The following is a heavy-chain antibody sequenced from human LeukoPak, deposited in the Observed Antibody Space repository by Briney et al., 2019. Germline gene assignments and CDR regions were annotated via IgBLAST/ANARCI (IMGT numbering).Heavy chain of an antibody. CDR3: ARGRDGGGYNYDFDY. V-gene: IGHV4-34*01. J-gene: IGHJ4*02. CDR1: GGSFSGYY. D-gene: IGHD5-12*01. CDR2: INHSGST. Sequence: SETLSLTCAVYGGSFSGYYWRWIRQPPGKGLEWIGEINHSGSTNYNPSLKSRVTISVDTSKNQFSLKLSSVTAADTAVYYCARGRDGGGYNYDFDYWGQGTLVTVSS.